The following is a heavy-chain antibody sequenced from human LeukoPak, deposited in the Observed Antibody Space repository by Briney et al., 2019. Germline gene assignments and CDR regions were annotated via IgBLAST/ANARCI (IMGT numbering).Heavy chain of an antibody. CDR2: IYYSGST. V-gene: IGHV4-59*01. Sequence: PSETLSLTCTVSGGSISSYYWSWIRQPPGKGLEWIGYIYYSGSTNYNPSLKSRVTISVDTSKNQFSLKLSSVTAADTAVYYCARSPYRAVAFDIWGQGTMVTVSS. CDR3: ARSPYRAVAFDI. J-gene: IGHJ3*02. D-gene: IGHD2-2*01. CDR1: GGSISSYY.